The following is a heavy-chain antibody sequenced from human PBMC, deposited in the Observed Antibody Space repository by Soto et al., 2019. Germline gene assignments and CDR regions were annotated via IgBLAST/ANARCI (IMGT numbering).Heavy chain of an antibody. J-gene: IGHJ5*02. CDR1: GFTFSSYA. V-gene: IGHV3-23*01. CDR2: ISGSGGST. CDR3: AKDQSSSSRVGLFDP. Sequence: PGVSLRLSCAASGFTFSSYAMSWVRQAPGKGLEWVSAISGSGGSTYYADSVKGRFTISRDNSKNTLYLQMNSLRAEDTAVYYCAKDQSSSSRVGLFDPWGQGTLVTVSS. D-gene: IGHD6-6*01.